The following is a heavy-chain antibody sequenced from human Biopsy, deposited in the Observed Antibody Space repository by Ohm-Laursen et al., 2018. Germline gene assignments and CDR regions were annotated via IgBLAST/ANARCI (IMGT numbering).Heavy chain of an antibody. J-gene: IGHJ6*02. CDR1: GFTFGNYA. D-gene: IGHD6-25*01. Sequence: SLRLSCSASGFTFGNYAMSWVRQAPGKGLEWVAVIWYDGSRQYYADSVKGRFTISRDNSKNTLYLQMNSLRAEDTAVYYCARDGAAGYGLDVWGQGTTVTVSS. CDR2: IWYDGSRQ. V-gene: IGHV3-33*01. CDR3: ARDGAAGYGLDV.